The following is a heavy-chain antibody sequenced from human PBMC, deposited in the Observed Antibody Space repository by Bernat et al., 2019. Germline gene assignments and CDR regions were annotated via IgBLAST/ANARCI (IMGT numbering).Heavy chain of an antibody. D-gene: IGHD6-13*01. CDR1: GFTFSNAY. Sequence: EVQLVESGGGLVKPGGSLRLSCAASGFTFSNAYMSWVRQAPGKGLEWVGRIKSNSDGGTTDYAAPVKDRFTISRDDSKNTLFLKMSSLTTEDTAVYYCTTHSRDRAFHIWGQGTLVTVSS. J-gene: IGHJ3*02. CDR2: IKSNSDGGTT. V-gene: IGHV3-15*01. CDR3: TTHSRDRAFHI.